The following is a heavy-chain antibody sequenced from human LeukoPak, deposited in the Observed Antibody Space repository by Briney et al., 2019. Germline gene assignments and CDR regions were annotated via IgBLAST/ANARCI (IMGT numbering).Heavy chain of an antibody. CDR1: GFTLDTYW. Sequence: QPGGSLRLSCAASGFTLDTYWMHWVRQAPATGLVWVARINSDGSSTSYADSVKGRFTISRDNAKNTLYLQMNSLRADDTAVYYCARDHFSGCPDYWGQGTLVTVSS. CDR2: INSDGSST. V-gene: IGHV3-74*01. J-gene: IGHJ4*02. CDR3: ARDHFSGCPDY. D-gene: IGHD6-19*01.